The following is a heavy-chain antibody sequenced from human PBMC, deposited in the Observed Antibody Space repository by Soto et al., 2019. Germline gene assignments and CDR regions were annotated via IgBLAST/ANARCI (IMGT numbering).Heavy chain of an antibody. Sequence: ASGTLSPPCTVSCGSLSSYYRSWVRPPPGKGLEWIGYIHYRGSTNYNPFLKSRVTISVDTSKNQFSLKLSSVTAADTAVYYCARDTGYSSSSNGMDVWGQGTTVTVSS. J-gene: IGHJ6*02. CDR3: ARDTGYSSSSNGMDV. D-gene: IGHD6-6*01. V-gene: IGHV4-59*01. CDR2: IHYRGST. CDR1: CGSLSSYY.